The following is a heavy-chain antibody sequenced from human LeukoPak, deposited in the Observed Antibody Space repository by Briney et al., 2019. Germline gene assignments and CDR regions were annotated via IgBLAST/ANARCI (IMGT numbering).Heavy chain of an antibody. J-gene: IGHJ5*02. CDR1: GGSINSGSYY. V-gene: IGHV4-61*02. CDR3: ARGQTRFDP. Sequence: SETLSLTCTVSGGSINSGSYYWSWIRQPAGKGLEWIGRIYTSGSTNYNPSLKSRVTISVDTSKNQFSLKLSSVTAADTAVYYCARGQTRFDPWGQGTLVTVSS. CDR2: IYTSGST. D-gene: IGHD1-14*01.